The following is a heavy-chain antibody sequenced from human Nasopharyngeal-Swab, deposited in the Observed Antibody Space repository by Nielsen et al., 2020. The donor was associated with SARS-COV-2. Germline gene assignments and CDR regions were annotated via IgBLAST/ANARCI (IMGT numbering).Heavy chain of an antibody. D-gene: IGHD2-8*01. CDR1: GFTFSSYA. V-gene: IGHV3-30*04. CDR2: ISYDGSNK. Sequence: GESLKISCAASGFTFSSYAMHWVRQAPGKGLEWVAVISYDGSNKYYADSVKGRSTISRDNSKNTLYLQMNSLRAEDTAVYYCAKDGNARNYYYGMDVWGQGTTVTVSS. CDR3: AKDGNARNYYYGMDV. J-gene: IGHJ6*02.